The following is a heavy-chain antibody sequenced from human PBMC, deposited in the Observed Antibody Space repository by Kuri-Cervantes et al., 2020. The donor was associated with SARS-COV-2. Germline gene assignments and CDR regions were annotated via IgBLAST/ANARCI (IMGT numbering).Heavy chain of an antibody. CDR1: RFTFRNYG. D-gene: IGHD5-24*01. CDR2: ISYDETYK. Sequence: GGSLRLSCAASRFTFRNYGMHWVRQAPGKGLEWVALISYDETYKYYADSVEGRFTISRDNSENTLYLQMNSLRAEDTAVYYCAREEWLHIHDAFDIWGQGTMVTVSS. J-gene: IGHJ3*02. V-gene: IGHV3-30*03. CDR3: AREEWLHIHDAFDI.